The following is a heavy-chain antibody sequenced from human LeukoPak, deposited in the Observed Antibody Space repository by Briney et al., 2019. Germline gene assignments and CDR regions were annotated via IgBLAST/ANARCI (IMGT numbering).Heavy chain of an antibody. D-gene: IGHD4-11*01. CDR2: ISANNGDT. J-gene: IGHJ4*02. V-gene: IGHV1-18*01. Sequence: ASVKVSCKTSGYTCTSHGISWVRQAPGQGLEWMGWISANNGDTKYAQRMQDRLTMTTDTSTSTAYMDLRSLSSDDTAIYYCARDWPTVIADYWGQGTLVTVSS. CDR1: GYTCTSHG. CDR3: ARDWPTVIADY.